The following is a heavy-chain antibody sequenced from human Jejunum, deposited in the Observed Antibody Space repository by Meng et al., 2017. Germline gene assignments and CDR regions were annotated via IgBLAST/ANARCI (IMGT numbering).Heavy chain of an antibody. V-gene: IGHV1-18*01. CDR2: ISSYNGNT. D-gene: IGHD3-10*01. CDR1: CYTFTNDG. J-gene: IGHJ4*02. CDR3: ARSTYYGSESHKNFDF. Sequence: ASSQIFCNAACYTFTNDGISWLRHAPGQRLEWMGWISSYNGNTKYAQSLQGRATMTTDTSTSTAYLVLRSLRSDDTAMYYCARSTYYGSESHKNFDFWGQGTLVTVSS.